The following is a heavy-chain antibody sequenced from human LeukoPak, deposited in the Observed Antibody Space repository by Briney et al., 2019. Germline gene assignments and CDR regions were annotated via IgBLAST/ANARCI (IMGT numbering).Heavy chain of an antibody. CDR1: GYNFASYW. CDR3: ARSVTYFDC. D-gene: IGHD4-17*01. Sequence: GESLKISCKGSGYNFASYWIAWVRQMPGKGPEWMGIIYPSDSDTRYSPSFQGHVTISADKSISTAYLQWSSLKASDTAMYYCARSVTYFDCWGQGTLVTVSS. CDR2: IYPSDSDT. J-gene: IGHJ4*02. V-gene: IGHV5-51*01.